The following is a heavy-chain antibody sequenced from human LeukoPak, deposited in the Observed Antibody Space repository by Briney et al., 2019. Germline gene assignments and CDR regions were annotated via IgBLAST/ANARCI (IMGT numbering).Heavy chain of an antibody. CDR2: ISYDGSNK. D-gene: IGHD3-22*01. CDR1: GFTFSSYA. J-gene: IGHJ4*02. V-gene: IGHV3-30*04. Sequence: PGGSLRLSCAASGFTFSSYAMHWVRQAPGKGLEWVAVISYDGSNKYYADSVKGRFTISRDNSKNTLYLQMNSLRAEDTAVYYCARAYAYYYDSSGYGEVDYWGQGTLVTVSS. CDR3: ARAYAYYYDSSGYGEVDY.